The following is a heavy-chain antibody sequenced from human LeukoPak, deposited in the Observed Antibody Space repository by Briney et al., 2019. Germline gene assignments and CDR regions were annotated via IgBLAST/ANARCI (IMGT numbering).Heavy chain of an antibody. J-gene: IGHJ4*02. CDR1: GLTLSRYS. CDR2: ISISSSNV. D-gene: IGHD3-10*01. CDR3: ARDSNFYDSGTYWGYYFDY. V-gene: IGHV3-48*01. Sequence: GGSLRLSCAASGLTLSRYSMNWVRQAPGEGRGWVSYISISSSNVNHAESVKGGFTISRDNAKNSLYLQMNSLRAEDTAVYYCARDSNFYDSGTYWGYYFDYWGQGTLVTVSS.